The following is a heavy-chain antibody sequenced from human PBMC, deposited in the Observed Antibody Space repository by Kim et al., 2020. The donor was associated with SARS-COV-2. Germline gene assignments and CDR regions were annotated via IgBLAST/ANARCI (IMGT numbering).Heavy chain of an antibody. CDR3: ARYDSSGYYYSQNFDY. D-gene: IGHD3-22*01. CDR1: GYSISSGYY. Sequence: SETLSLTCTVSGYSISSGYYWGWIRQPPGKGLEWIGSIYHSGSTYYNPSLKSRVTISVDTSKNQFSLKLSSVTAADTAVYYCARYDSSGYYYSQNFDYWGQGTLVTVSS. CDR2: IYHSGST. V-gene: IGHV4-38-2*02. J-gene: IGHJ4*02.